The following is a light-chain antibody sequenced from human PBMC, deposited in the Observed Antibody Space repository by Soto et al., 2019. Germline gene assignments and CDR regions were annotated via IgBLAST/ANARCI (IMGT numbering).Light chain of an antibody. CDR3: QSYDSSLSGSVV. V-gene: IGLV1-40*01. CDR2: GNS. J-gene: IGLJ2*01. Sequence: QPVLTQPPSVSGAPGQRVTISCTGSSSNIGAGYDVHWYQQLPGTAHKLLIYGNSNRPSGVPDRISGSKSGTSASLAITGLQAEDEADYDCQSYDSSLSGSVVFGGGTKLTVL. CDR1: SSNIGAGYD.